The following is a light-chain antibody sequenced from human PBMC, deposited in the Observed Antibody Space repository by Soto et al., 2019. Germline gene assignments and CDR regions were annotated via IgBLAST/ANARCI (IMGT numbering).Light chain of an antibody. V-gene: IGLV2-14*01. Sequence: QSVLTQPASVSGSPGQSITISCTGTISDVGGYNYVSWYQQHPGKAPKLLIYEVSNRPSGVSDRFSGSKSGNTASLTISGLQAEDEADYYRTSYTSSTLLEVLFGGGTKVTVL. CDR3: TSYTSSTLLEVL. CDR2: EVS. J-gene: IGLJ3*02. CDR1: ISDVGGYNY.